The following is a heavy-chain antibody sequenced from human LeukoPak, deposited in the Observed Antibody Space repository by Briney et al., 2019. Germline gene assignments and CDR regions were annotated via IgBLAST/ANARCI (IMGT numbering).Heavy chain of an antibody. Sequence: PGGSLRLSCAASGFTFSSYGMSWVRQAPGKGLDWVSTIRGNGGRTYYADSAKGRFTISRDNSKNTLYLQMNSLRAEDTAVYYCASQGDYEILTGCYQTSDRPPYFDYWGQGTLVTVSS. J-gene: IGHJ4*02. V-gene: IGHV3-23*01. D-gene: IGHD3-9*01. CDR2: IRGNGGRT. CDR3: ASQGDYEILTGCYQTSDRPPYFDY. CDR1: GFTFSSYG.